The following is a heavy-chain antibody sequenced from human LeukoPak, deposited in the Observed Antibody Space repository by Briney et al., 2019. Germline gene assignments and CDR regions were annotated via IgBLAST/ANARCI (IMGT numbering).Heavy chain of an antibody. Sequence: PSETLSFTCTVSGGSISSSSYYWGWIRQPPGKGLEWIGSIYYSGSTYYNPSLKSRVTISVDTSKNQFSLKLSSVTAADTAVYYCARHGDQEKIFDYWGQGTLVTVSS. CDR2: IYYSGST. CDR1: GGSISSSSYY. V-gene: IGHV4-39*01. CDR3: ARHGDQEKIFDY. J-gene: IGHJ4*02. D-gene: IGHD4-17*01.